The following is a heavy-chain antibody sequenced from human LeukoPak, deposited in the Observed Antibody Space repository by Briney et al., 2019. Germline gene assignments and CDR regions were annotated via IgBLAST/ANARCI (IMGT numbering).Heavy chain of an antibody. CDR3: ARSSSQTVRYQLLLDDAFDI. J-gene: IGHJ3*02. D-gene: IGHD2-2*01. V-gene: IGHV1-69*04. Sequence: SVKVSCKASGGTFSSYAISWVRQAPGQGLEWMGRIIPILGIANYAQKFQGRVTITADKSTSTAYMELSSLRSEDTAVYYCARSSSQTVRYQLLLDDAFDIWGQGTMVTVSS. CDR1: GGTFSSYA. CDR2: IIPILGIA.